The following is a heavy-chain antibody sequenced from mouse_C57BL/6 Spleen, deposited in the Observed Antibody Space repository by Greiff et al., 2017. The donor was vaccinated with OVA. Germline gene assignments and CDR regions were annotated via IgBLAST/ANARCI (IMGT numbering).Heavy chain of an antibody. CDR2: IYPGDGDT. D-gene: IGHD2-4*01. V-gene: IGHV1-82*01. CDR3: ARVDDYGFDY. J-gene: IGHJ3*01. CDR1: GYAFSSSW. Sequence: VKVVESGPELVKPGASVKISCKASGYAFSSSWMNWVKQRPGKGLEWIGRIYPGDGDTNYNGKFKGKATLTADKSSSTAYMQLSSLTAEDAAVYFCARVDDYGFDYWGQGTLVTVSA.